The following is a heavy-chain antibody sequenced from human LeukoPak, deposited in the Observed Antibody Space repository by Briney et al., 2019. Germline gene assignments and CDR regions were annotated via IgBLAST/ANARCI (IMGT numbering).Heavy chain of an antibody. CDR3: ARLTYYYDSSGYPLDY. CDR1: GGTFSSYA. J-gene: IGHJ4*02. CDR2: IIPIFGTA. Sequence: ASVKVSCKASGGTFSSYAISWVRQAPGQGLEWMGGIIPIFGTANYAQKFQGRVTITADKSTSTAYMELSSLRSEDTAVYYCARLTYYYDSSGYPLDYWGQGTLVTVSS. D-gene: IGHD3-22*01. V-gene: IGHV1-69*06.